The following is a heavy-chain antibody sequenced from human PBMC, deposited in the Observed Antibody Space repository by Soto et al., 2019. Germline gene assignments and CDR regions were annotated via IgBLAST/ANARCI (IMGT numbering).Heavy chain of an antibody. V-gene: IGHV3-7*01. CDR1: GFTFSSYW. J-gene: IGHJ4*02. CDR2: INQDGNED. D-gene: IGHD1-1*01. Sequence: XGSLRLSCAASGFTFSSYWMNWVRQAPGKGLEWVANINQDGNEDNLLDSVKGRFTISRDNAKNSLFLQMNSLRVDDTAVYYCARTGDGHHDFLDYWGQGALVTVSS. CDR3: ARTGDGHHDFLDY.